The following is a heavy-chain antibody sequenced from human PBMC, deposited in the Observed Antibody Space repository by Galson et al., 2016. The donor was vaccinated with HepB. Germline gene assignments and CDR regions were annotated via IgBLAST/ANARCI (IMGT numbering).Heavy chain of an antibody. CDR3: ARGGAGCTGANCARAYHGLDV. CDR1: GFTFSNYW. D-gene: IGHD2-8*02. Sequence: SLRLSCAASGFTFSNYWIHWVRQPPGEGPVWLAGIYNDGTIINYAASVKGRFTISRDNAKNTLYLQMNSLRADDTAVYYCARGGAGCTGANCARAYHGLDVWGQGTMVTVSS. J-gene: IGHJ6*02. CDR2: IYNDGTII. V-gene: IGHV3-74*01.